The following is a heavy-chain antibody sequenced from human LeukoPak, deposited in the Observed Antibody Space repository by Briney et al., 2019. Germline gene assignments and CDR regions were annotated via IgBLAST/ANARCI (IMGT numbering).Heavy chain of an antibody. V-gene: IGHV1-69*04. CDR3: ARGRGAFTHPGSYNWFDP. CDR1: GGTFSSYA. J-gene: IGHJ5*02. CDR2: IIPILGIA. D-gene: IGHD3-10*01. Sequence: ASVKVSCKASGGTFSSYAISWVRQAPGQGLEWMGRIIPILGIANYAQKFQGRVTITADKSTSTAYMELSSLRSEDTAVYYCARGRGAFTHPGSYNWFDPWGQGTLVTVSS.